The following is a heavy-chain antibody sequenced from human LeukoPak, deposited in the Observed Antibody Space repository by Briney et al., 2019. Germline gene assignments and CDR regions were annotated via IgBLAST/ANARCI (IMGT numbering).Heavy chain of an antibody. CDR1: GGSFSGYY. CDR3: ARGGVQLWLRNWFDP. CDR2: INHSGST. V-gene: IGHV4-34*01. J-gene: IGHJ5*02. D-gene: IGHD5-18*01. Sequence: PLETLSLTCAVYGGSFSGYYWSWIRQPPGKGLEWIGEINHSGSTNYNPSLKSRVTISVDTSKNQFSLKLSSVTAADTAVYYCARGGVQLWLRNWFDPWGQGTLVTVSS.